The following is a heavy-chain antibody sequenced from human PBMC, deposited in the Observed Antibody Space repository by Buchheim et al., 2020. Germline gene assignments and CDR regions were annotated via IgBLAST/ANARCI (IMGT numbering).Heavy chain of an antibody. V-gene: IGHV3-74*01. CDR1: GFTFSSYW. CDR2: INSDGSST. CDR3: VRALGGDTIFGVVLDP. D-gene: IGHD3-3*01. Sequence: EVQLVESGGGLVQPGGSLRLSCAASGFTFSSYWMHWVRQAPGKGLVWVSRINSDGSSTSYADSVKGRFTISRDNAKKKQDLQMNSLRAEDTAVYYCVRALGGDTIFGVVLDPWGQGTL. J-gene: IGHJ5*02.